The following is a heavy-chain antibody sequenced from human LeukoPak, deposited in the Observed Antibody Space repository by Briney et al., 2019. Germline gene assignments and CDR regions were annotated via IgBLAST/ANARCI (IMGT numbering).Heavy chain of an antibody. V-gene: IGHV3-74*01. CDR3: SRDLSGTYYGRFDY. Sequence: GGSLRLSCAASGFTFSSYWMHWVRQAPGKGLLWVSRINTDGSSTNFADSVRGRFTISRDNAKNTLYLQMNSLRAEDTAVYYCSRDLSGTYYGRFDYWGQGTLVTVSS. J-gene: IGHJ4*02. CDR1: GFTFSSYW. D-gene: IGHD1-26*01. CDR2: INTDGSST.